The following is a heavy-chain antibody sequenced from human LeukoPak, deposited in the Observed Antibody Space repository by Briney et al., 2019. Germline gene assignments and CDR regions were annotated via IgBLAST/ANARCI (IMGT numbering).Heavy chain of an antibody. CDR1: GASLDSHY. Sequence: SETLSLTRTVSGASLDSHYWTWIRQPPGKGLEWIGYVFSTGTADYNPSLRGRVTISMDMSKNQFSLNLTSVTTADTAVYYCARSGWEVIRTWGQGTLVAVSS. J-gene: IGHJ5*02. CDR2: VFSTGTA. D-gene: IGHD1-26*01. V-gene: IGHV4-59*11. CDR3: ARSGWEVIRT.